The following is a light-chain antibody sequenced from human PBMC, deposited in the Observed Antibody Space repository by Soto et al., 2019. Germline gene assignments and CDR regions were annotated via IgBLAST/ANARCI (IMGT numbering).Light chain of an antibody. CDR2: DVS. J-gene: IGLJ2*01. Sequence: QSALTQPASVSGSPGQSITISCTGTSSDVGAYNYVSWYQKYPGKAPRLMIYDVSERPSWVPDRFSGSKSGNTASLTISGLQAEDEADYYCCSRAGSYTLVFGGGTKLTVL. CDR3: CSRAGSYTLV. V-gene: IGLV2-11*01. CDR1: SSDVGAYNY.